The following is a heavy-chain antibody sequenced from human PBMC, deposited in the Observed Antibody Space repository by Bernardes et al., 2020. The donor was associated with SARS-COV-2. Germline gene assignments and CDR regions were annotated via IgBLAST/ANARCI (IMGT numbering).Heavy chain of an antibody. D-gene: IGHD5-12*01. J-gene: IGHJ4*02. V-gene: IGHV5-51*01. CDR1: GHRFSPYW. CDR3: ARRGYSGYAPGDS. CDR2: VYPDGSET. Sequence: GESLKISCKASGHRFSPYWIGWVRQLPGKGLEWMGIVYPDGSETQYRPPFQGQVTISVDESINTAYLQWRSLKASDTAMYYCARRGYSGYAPGDSWGQGTLVTVSS.